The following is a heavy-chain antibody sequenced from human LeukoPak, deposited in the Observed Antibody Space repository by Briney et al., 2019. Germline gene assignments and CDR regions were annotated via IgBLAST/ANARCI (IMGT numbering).Heavy chain of an antibody. V-gene: IGHV2-5*01. J-gene: IGHJ5*02. CDR2: TYWNDDQ. D-gene: IGHD2-2*03. CDR3: AHNGLYH. Sequence: ASGPTLVKPTQTLTLTCTFSGFSLSTSGVGVAWMRQSPGQAPEWLAVTYWNDDQRYSPSLKSRLTITKVTSKNQVVLTMTSMDPADTATYHCAHNGLYHWGQGTLVTVSS. CDR1: GFSLSTSGVG.